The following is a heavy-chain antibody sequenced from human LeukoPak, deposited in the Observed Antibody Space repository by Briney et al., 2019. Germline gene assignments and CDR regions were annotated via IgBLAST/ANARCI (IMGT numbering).Heavy chain of an antibody. CDR3: ARASPFYGSGSYGPLDAFDI. D-gene: IGHD3-10*01. J-gene: IGHJ3*02. CDR1: GGSISSNSYY. V-gene: IGHV4-39*07. CDR2: IYYSGST. Sequence: PSETLSLTCAVSGGSISSNSYYWGWIRQPPGKGLEWIGSIYYSGSTYYNPSLKSRVTISVDTSKNQFSLKLSSVTAADTAVYYCARASPFYGSGSYGPLDAFDIWGQGTMVTVSS.